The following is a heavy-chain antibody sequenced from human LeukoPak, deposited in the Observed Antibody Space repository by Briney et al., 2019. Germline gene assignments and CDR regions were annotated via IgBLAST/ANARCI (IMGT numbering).Heavy chain of an antibody. V-gene: IGHV3-21*01. Sequence: GGSLRLSCAASGFTFSSYSMNWVRQAPGKGLEWVSSISSSSSYIYYADSVKGRFTISRDNAKNSLYLQMNSLRAEDTAVYYCARVGGGGYSYEAFDIWGQGTMVTVSS. J-gene: IGHJ3*02. D-gene: IGHD5-24*01. CDR3: ARVGGGGYSYEAFDI. CDR1: GFTFSSYS. CDR2: ISSSSSYI.